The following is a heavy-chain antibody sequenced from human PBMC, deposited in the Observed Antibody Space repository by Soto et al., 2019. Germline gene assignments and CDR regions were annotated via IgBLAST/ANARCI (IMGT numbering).Heavy chain of an antibody. V-gene: IGHV4-59*01. CDR1: GDSISTYN. J-gene: IGHJ5*02. CDR2: IYYSGVT. Sequence: QGQLQESGPGLVKPSETPSLTCTVSGDSISTYNWGWIRQPPGKGLEWIGCIYYSGVTNYSPSLKSRVTLSVDTPKNQLSLKLNSVTAADTAVYYCARVAADIASWLDPWGQGTLVTVSS. CDR3: ARVAADIASWLDP. D-gene: IGHD5-12*01.